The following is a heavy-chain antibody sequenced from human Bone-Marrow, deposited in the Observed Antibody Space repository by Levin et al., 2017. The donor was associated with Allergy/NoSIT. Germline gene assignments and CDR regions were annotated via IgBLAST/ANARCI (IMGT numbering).Heavy chain of an antibody. V-gene: IGHV7-4-1*02. D-gene: IGHD4-17*01. J-gene: IGHJ3*01. CDR3: ATEGGDHLNDAFDL. Sequence: ASVKVSCKASGYIFIDYPIHWVRQAPGQGPEWLGWINTISGNPMYAQDFTGRFVFSLDTSISTAYLQISRLQPDDTAVYYCATEGGDHLNDAFDLWGQGTLVTVSS. CDR2: INTISGNP. CDR1: GYIFIDYP.